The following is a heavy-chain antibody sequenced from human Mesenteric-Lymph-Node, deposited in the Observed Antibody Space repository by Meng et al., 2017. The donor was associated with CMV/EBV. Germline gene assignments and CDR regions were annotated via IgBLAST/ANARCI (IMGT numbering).Heavy chain of an antibody. D-gene: IGHD3-3*01. CDR2: ISWNSGSI. J-gene: IGHJ4*02. CDR1: GFTFDDYA. V-gene: IGHV3-9*01. Sequence: SLKISCAASGFTFDDYAMHWVRQAPGKGLEWVSGISWNSGSIGYADSVKGRFTISRDNAKNSLYLQMNSLRAEDTALYYCAKAPGFGVVIVFFDYWGQGTLVTVSS. CDR3: AKAPGFGVVIVFFDY.